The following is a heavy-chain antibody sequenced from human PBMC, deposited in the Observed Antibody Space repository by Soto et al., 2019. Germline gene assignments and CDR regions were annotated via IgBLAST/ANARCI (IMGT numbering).Heavy chain of an antibody. CDR1: GFTFSSYG. CDR3: AKEYYYGSGSYFQEIDY. CDR2: ISYDGSNK. J-gene: IGHJ4*02. V-gene: IGHV3-30*18. Sequence: GGSLRLSCAASGFTFSSYGMHWVRQAPGKGLEWVAVISYDGSNKYYADSVKGRFTISRDNSKNTLYLQMNSLRAEDTAVYYCAKEYYYGSGSYFQEIDYWGQGTLVTVSS. D-gene: IGHD3-10*01.